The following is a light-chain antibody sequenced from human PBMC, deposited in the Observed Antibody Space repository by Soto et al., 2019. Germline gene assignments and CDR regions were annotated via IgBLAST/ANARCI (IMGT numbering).Light chain of an antibody. CDR2: EAI. CDR1: SSDVGTDNL. CDR3: CSYAGSSTFWV. V-gene: IGLV2-23*01. J-gene: IGLJ3*02. Sequence: QSALTQPASVSGSPGQSITISCIGTSSDVGTDNLVSWYQQHPGKAPKLIIYEAIKRPPGISDRFSGSKSGNTASLTVSGLQAEDEGDYFCCSYAGSSTFWVFGGGTKLTVL.